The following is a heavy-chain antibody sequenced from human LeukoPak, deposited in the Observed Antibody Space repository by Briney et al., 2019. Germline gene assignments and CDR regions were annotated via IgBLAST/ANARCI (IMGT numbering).Heavy chain of an antibody. CDR2: ITPMFGMA. J-gene: IGHJ5*02. CDR1: GGRFSDYT. Sequence: GASVKVSCKASGGRFSDYTITWVRQIPGQGLEWMGRITPMFGMADYAQKFHDRATITADKSTTTAYMDLSGLRSEDTAVYYCAGGGRDDFNSWFDPWGQGTLVTVSS. V-gene: IGHV1-69*02. CDR3: AGGGRDDFNSWFDP. D-gene: IGHD5-24*01.